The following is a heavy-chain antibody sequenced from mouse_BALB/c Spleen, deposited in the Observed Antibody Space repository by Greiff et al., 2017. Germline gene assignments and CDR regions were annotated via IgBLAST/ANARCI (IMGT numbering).Heavy chain of an antibody. D-gene: IGHD2-1*01. V-gene: IGHV5-17*02. Sequence: EVMLVESGGGLVQPGGSRKLSCAASGFTFSSFGMHWVRQAPEKGLEWVAYISSGSSTIYYADTVKGRFTISRDNPKNTLFLQMTSLRSEDTAMYYCARWVTAGGVHAMDYWGQGTSVTVSS. J-gene: IGHJ4*01. CDR1: GFTFSSFG. CDR2: ISSGSSTI. CDR3: ARWVTAGGVHAMDY.